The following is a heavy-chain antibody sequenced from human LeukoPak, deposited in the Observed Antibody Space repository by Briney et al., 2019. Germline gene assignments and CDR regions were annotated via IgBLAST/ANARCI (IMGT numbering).Heavy chain of an antibody. CDR2: ISGSGGST. Sequence: PGGSLRLSCAASGFTFNSYALGWVRQAPGKGLEWVSTISGSGGSTYYADSVKGRFTISRDNSMHTLYLQMNSLRAEDTAVYYCAKRRFLESTPYYFDYWGQGTLVTVSS. D-gene: IGHD3-3*01. V-gene: IGHV3-23*01. CDR1: GFTFNSYA. CDR3: AKRRFLESTPYYFDY. J-gene: IGHJ4*02.